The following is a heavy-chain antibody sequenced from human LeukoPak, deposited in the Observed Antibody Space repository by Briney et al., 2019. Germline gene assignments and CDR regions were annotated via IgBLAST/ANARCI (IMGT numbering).Heavy chain of an antibody. J-gene: IGHJ4*02. CDR1: GFTFSSYA. V-gene: IGHV3-23*01. D-gene: IGHD2-15*01. CDR2: ISGSGGST. CDR3: AKDQIAYCSGGSCYSIGY. Sequence: GGSLRLSCAASGFTFSSYAMSWVRQAPGKGLEWVSAISGSGGSTYYADSVKGRFTISRDNSKNTLYLQMNSLRAEDTAVYYCAKDQIAYCSGGSCYSIGYWGQGTLVTVSS.